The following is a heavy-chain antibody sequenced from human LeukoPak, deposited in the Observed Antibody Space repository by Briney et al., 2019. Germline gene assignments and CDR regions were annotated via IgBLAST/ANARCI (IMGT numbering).Heavy chain of an antibody. D-gene: IGHD5-24*01. CDR1: GGSISSGSYY. J-gene: IGHJ5*02. CDR3: ARDPLHLITGGWFDP. CDR2: IYTSGST. Sequence: SETLSLTCTVSGGSISSGSYYWSWIRQPAGKGLEWIGRIYTSGSTNYNPSLKSRVTISVDTSKNQFSLKLSSVTAADTAVYYCARDPLHLITGGWFDPWGQGTLVTVSS. V-gene: IGHV4-61*02.